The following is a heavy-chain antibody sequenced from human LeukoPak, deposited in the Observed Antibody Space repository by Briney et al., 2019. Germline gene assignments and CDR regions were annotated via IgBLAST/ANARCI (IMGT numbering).Heavy chain of an antibody. V-gene: IGHV3-9*01. Sequence: GGSLRLSCAASGFIFDVYAMHWVRQAPGKGRGCVSSINWHSGSIGYAASVKGRFTISRDNAKNSLYLQMNSLRAEDTALYYCAKDFRAVGDDAFDIWGQGTMVTVSS. CDR2: INWHSGSI. CDR1: GFIFDVYA. CDR3: AKDFRAVGDDAFDI. J-gene: IGHJ3*02. D-gene: IGHD6-19*01.